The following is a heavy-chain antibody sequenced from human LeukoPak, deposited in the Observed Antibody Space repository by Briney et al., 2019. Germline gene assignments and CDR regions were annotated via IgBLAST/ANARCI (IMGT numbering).Heavy chain of an antibody. CDR2: INTNTGDP. CDR3: VRARRGTVAGLDY. CDR1: GGTFSSYA. J-gene: IGHJ4*02. D-gene: IGHD6-19*01. V-gene: IGHV7-4-1*01. Sequence: ASVKVSCKASGGTFSSYAISWVRQAPGQGLEWMGWINTNTGDPTYAQGFRGRFFFSLDSSLTTTYLQISTLEPGDTAVYYCVRARRGTVAGLDYWGQGTLVTVSS.